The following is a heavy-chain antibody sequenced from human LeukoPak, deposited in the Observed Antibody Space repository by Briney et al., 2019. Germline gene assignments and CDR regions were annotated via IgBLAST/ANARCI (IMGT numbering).Heavy chain of an antibody. CDR3: AREYYDILTGYYSRFDY. V-gene: IGHV4-39*07. D-gene: IGHD3-9*01. J-gene: IGHJ4*02. Sequence: SETLSLTCTVSGGSISSSSYYWGWIRQPPGKGLEWIGSIYYSGSTYYNPSLKSRVTISVDTSKNQFSLKLSSVTAADTAVYYCAREYYDILTGYYSRFDYWGQGTLVTVSS. CDR2: IYYSGST. CDR1: GGSISSSSYY.